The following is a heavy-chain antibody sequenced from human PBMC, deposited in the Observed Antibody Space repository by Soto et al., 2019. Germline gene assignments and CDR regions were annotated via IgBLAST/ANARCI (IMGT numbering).Heavy chain of an antibody. V-gene: IGHV3-48*03. CDR2: ISSSGSTI. CDR3: ARGVGYCSSTSCSNWFDP. J-gene: IGHJ5*02. CDR1: GFTFSSYE. D-gene: IGHD2-2*01. Sequence: EVQLVESGGGLVQPGGSLRLSCAASGFTFSSYEMNWVRQAPGKGLAWVSYISSSGSTIYYADSVKGRFTISRDNAKNSLYLQMNSLRAEDTAVYYCARGVGYCSSTSCSNWFDPWGQGTLVTVSS.